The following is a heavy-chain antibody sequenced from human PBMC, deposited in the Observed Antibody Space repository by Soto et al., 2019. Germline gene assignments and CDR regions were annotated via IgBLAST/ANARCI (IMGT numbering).Heavy chain of an antibody. Sequence: SETLSLTCTVSGGSISSYYWSWIRQPPGKGLEWIGYIYYSGSTNYNPSLKSRVTISVDTSKNQFSLKLSSVTAADTAVYYCARGGYYYHSSGYYFKDAFDIWGQGTMVTVSS. J-gene: IGHJ3*02. CDR1: GGSISSYY. CDR2: IYYSGST. CDR3: ARGGYYYHSSGYYFKDAFDI. D-gene: IGHD3-22*01. V-gene: IGHV4-59*01.